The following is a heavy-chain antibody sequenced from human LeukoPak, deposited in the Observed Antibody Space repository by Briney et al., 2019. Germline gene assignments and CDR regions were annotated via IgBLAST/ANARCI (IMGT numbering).Heavy chain of an antibody. Sequence: SETLSLTCAVYGGSFSGYYWSWIRQPPGKGLEWIGEINHSGSTNYNPSLKSRVTISVDTSKNQFSLKLSSVTAADTAVYYCAREGPFGSDNWFDPWGQGTLVTVSS. D-gene: IGHD3-10*01. CDR2: INHSGST. CDR3: AREGPFGSDNWFDP. CDR1: GGSFSGYY. J-gene: IGHJ5*02. V-gene: IGHV4-34*01.